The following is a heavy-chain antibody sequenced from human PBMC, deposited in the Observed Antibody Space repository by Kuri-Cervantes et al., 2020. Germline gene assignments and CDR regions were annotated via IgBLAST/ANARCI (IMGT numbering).Heavy chain of an antibody. J-gene: IGHJ2*01. V-gene: IGHV2-70*20. D-gene: IGHD3-22*01. CDR1: GFSLTTSGKC. CDR3: ARSYDSSGYPYWYFDL. Sequence: SGPTLVKPTETLTLTCTFSGFSLTTSGKCVSWVRQPPGKALEWLALIDWDDDKYYSTSLKTRLTISRDTSKNQVVLSMTNMDPADTATYFCARSYDSSGYPYWYFDLWGRGTLVTVSS. CDR2: IDWDDDK.